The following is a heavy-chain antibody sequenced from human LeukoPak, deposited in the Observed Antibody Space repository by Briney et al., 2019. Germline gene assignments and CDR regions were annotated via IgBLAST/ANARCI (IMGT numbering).Heavy chain of an antibody. D-gene: IGHD3-22*01. CDR3: ARHYYDSSGQPGDFDY. V-gene: IGHV4-38-2*02. J-gene: IGHJ4*02. CDR2: IYYSGST. CDR1: GYSISCGYY. Sequence: SETLSLTCTVSGYSISCGYYWGWIRQPPGKGLEWIGSIYYSGSTYYNPSLKSRVTISVDTSKNQFSLKLSSVTAADTAVYYCARHYYDSSGQPGDFDYWGQGTLVTVSS.